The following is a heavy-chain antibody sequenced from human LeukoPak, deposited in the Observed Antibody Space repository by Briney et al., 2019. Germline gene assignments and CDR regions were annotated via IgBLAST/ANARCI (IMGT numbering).Heavy chain of an antibody. CDR1: GFTFSSYA. CDR3: ARALQAPRSGSYSRHPFDY. V-gene: IGHV3-23*01. CDR2: ISGSGGST. J-gene: IGHJ4*02. Sequence: GGSLRLSCAASGFTFSSYAMSWVRQAPGKGLEWVSAISGSGGSTYYADSVKGRFTISRDNSKNTLYLQMNSLRAEDTAVYYCARALQAPRSGSYSRHPFDYWGQGTLVTVSS. D-gene: IGHD1-26*01.